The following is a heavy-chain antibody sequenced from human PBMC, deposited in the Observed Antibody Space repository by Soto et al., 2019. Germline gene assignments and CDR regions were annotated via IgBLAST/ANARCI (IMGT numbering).Heavy chain of an antibody. D-gene: IGHD6-13*01. J-gene: IGHJ4*02. Sequence: SETLSLTCAVYGGSFSGYYWSWIRQPPGKGLEWIGEINHSGSTNYNPSLKSRVTISVDTSKNQFSLKLSSVTAADTAVYYCARGIPISVIAAATDNYDYWGQGTLVTVSS. CDR2: INHSGST. CDR1: GGSFSGYY. V-gene: IGHV4-34*01. CDR3: ARGIPISVIAAATDNYDY.